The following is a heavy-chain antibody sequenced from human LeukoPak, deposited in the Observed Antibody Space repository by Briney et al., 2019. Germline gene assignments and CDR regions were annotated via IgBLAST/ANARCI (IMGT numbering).Heavy chain of an antibody. D-gene: IGHD3-3*01. CDR2: IKQDGSEK. Sequence: GGSLRLSCAASGFTFSIYWMSWVRQAPGKGLEWVANIKQDGSEKYYVDSVKGRFTISRDNAKNSLYLQMNSLRAEDTAVYYCARPRVDFWSGYSYYFDYWGQGTLVTVSS. CDR3: ARPRVDFWSGYSYYFDY. V-gene: IGHV3-7*01. J-gene: IGHJ4*02. CDR1: GFTFSIYW.